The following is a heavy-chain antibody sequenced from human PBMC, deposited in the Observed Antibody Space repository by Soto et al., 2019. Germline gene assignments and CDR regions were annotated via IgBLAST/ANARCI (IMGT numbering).Heavy chain of an antibody. CDR3: AREDSSSALPDY. D-gene: IGHD6-6*01. V-gene: IGHV3-30-3*01. Sequence: GGSLRLSCAASGFTFSSYAMHWVRQAPGKGLEWVAVISYDGSNKYYADSVKGRFTISRDNSKNTLYLQMNSLRAEDTAVYYCAREDSSSALPDYWGQGTLVTVSS. CDR2: ISYDGSNK. CDR1: GFTFSSYA. J-gene: IGHJ4*02.